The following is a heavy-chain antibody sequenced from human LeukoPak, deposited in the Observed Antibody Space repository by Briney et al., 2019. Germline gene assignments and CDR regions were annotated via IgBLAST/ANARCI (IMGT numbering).Heavy chain of an antibody. Sequence: SETLSLTCTVSGYSISSGYYWGWIRQPPGKGLEWIGYIYYSGSTNYNPSLKSRVTISVDTSKNQFSLKLSSVTAADTAVYYCARGAGGYDILYHGFDYWGQGTLVTVSS. J-gene: IGHJ4*02. CDR1: GYSISSGYY. V-gene: IGHV4-61*01. D-gene: IGHD3-9*01. CDR2: IYYSGST. CDR3: ARGAGGYDILYHGFDY.